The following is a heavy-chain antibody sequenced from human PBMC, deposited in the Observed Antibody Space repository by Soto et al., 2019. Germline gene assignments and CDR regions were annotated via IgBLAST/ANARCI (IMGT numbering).Heavy chain of an antibody. Sequence: QVQLQESGPGLVKPSETLSLTCTVSGGSIYSSSYSWGWIRQPPGQGLEWIGSIYDSGSTSYTPSLKSRVTISADTSKGLFSLKLSSVTAADTAVFYCARQTTFHGNNRFVELWGQGTLVTVSS. CDR2: IYDSGST. CDR3: ARQTTFHGNNRFVEL. J-gene: IGHJ4*02. V-gene: IGHV4-39*01. D-gene: IGHD1-20*01. CDR1: GGSIYSSSYS.